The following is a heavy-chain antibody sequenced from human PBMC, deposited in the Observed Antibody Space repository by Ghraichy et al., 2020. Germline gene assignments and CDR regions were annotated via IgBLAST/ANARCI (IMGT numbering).Heavy chain of an antibody. CDR2: ISGSGGGT. CDR3: AKESYDNSGYSPLDY. V-gene: IGHV3-23*01. CDR1: GFTFGSYA. J-gene: IGHJ4*02. D-gene: IGHD3-22*01. Sequence: GGSLRLSCAASGFTFGSYAMSWVRQAPGKGLEWVSAISGSGGGTYYADSVKGRFTISRDNSKNTLYLQMNSLRAEDTAVYYCAKESYDNSGYSPLDYWGQGTLVTVSS.